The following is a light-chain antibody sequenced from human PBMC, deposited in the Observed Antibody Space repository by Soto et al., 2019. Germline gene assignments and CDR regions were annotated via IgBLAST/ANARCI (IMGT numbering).Light chain of an antibody. CDR3: QQRSNWPPKYT. Sequence: SPGERATLSCRASQSVSSYLAWYQQKPGQAPRLLIYDASNRATGIPARFSGSGSGTDFTLTISSLEPEDFAVYYCQQRSNWPPKYTFGQGTKLEIK. V-gene: IGKV3-11*01. CDR2: DAS. CDR1: QSVSSY. J-gene: IGKJ2*01.